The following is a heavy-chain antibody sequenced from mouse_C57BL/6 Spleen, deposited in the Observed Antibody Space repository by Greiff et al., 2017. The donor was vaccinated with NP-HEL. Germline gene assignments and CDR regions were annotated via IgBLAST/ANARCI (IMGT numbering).Heavy chain of an antibody. V-gene: IGHV3-6*01. CDR2: ISYDGSN. Sequence: DVQLQESGPGLVKPSQSLSLTCSVTGYSITSGYYWNWIRHFPGNKLEWMGYISYDGSNNYNPSLKNRISITRDTSKNQFFLKLNSVTTEDTATYYCARRIYYYGSSPSYYFDYWGQGTTLTVSS. CDR1: GYSITSGYY. CDR3: ARRIYYYGSSPSYYFDY. J-gene: IGHJ2*01. D-gene: IGHD1-1*01.